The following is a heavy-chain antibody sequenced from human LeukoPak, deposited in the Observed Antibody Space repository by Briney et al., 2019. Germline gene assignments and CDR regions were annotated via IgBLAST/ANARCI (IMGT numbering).Heavy chain of an antibody. CDR2: IKTDGSST. Sequence: QPGGSLGLSCAASGFTFSSYWMHWVRQAPGKGLVWVSRIKTDGSSTDYADSVKGRFTISRDNAKNTMYLQMNSLRAEDTAVYYCARGVSGTGPDIWGLGTMVTVSS. D-gene: IGHD5/OR15-5a*01. CDR1: GFTFSSYW. CDR3: ARGVSGTGPDI. V-gene: IGHV3-74*01. J-gene: IGHJ3*02.